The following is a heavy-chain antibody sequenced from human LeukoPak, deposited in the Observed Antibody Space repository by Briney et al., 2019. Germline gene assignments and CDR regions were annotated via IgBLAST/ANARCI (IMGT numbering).Heavy chain of an antibody. CDR2: INHSGST. CDR3: ARGPVFGMDV. D-gene: IGHD2-8*01. V-gene: IGHV4-34*01. CDR1: GGSFSGYY. Sequence: SETLSLTCAVYGGSFSGYYWSWIRQPPGKGLEWIGEINHSGSTNYNPSLKSRVTISVDTSKNQFSLKLSSVTAADTAVYYCARGPVFGMDVWGRGTTVTVSS. J-gene: IGHJ6*02.